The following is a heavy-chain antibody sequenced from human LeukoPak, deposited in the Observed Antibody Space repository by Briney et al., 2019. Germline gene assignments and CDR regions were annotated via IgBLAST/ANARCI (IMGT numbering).Heavy chain of an antibody. V-gene: IGHV1-2*02. D-gene: IGHD1-26*01. J-gene: IGHJ4*02. CDR1: GYTFTGYY. CDR2: INPNSGGT. CDR3: ARGYSGSYYSLWY. Sequence: ASVKVSCKASGYTFTGYYMHWVRQAPGQGLEWMGWINPNSGGTNYAQKFQGRVTMTRDTSISTAYMELSRLRSDDTAVYYCARGYSGSYYSLWYWGQGTLVTVSS.